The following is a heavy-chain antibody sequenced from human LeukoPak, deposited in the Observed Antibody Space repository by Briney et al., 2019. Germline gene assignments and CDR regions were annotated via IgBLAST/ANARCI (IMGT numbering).Heavy chain of an antibody. Sequence: PGGSLRLSCSASGFTFSPYAMNWVRQAPGKGLEHVSAMNSNGGTPYYADSVQGRFTISRDDSKNTLYLQMSSLRAEDTAVYYCVKGRGNYYYYGMDAWGRGTMVIVSS. CDR1: GFTFSPYA. CDR2: MNSNGGTP. CDR3: VKGRGNYYYYGMDA. D-gene: IGHD3-3*01. V-gene: IGHV3-64D*06. J-gene: IGHJ6*04.